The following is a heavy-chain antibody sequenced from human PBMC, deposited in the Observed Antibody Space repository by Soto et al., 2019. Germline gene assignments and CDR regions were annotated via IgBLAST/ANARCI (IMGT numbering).Heavy chain of an antibody. D-gene: IGHD3-9*01. CDR2: IWYDGSNK. Sequence: GGSLRLSCAASGFTFSSYGMHWVRQAPGKGLEWVAVIWYDGSNKYYADSVKGRFTISRDNSKNTLYLQMNSLRAEDTAVYYCARGRRYFAFDYWGQGTLVTVSS. CDR3: ARGRRYFAFDY. CDR1: GFTFSSYG. J-gene: IGHJ4*02. V-gene: IGHV3-33*01.